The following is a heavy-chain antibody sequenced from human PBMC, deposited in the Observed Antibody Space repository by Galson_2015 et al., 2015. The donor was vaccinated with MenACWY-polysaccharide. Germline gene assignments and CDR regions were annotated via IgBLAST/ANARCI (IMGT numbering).Heavy chain of an antibody. Sequence: SETLSLTCTVSGGSISSSSYYWGWIRQPPGKGLEWIGSIYYSGSTYYNPSLKRRVTIFVDTSKNQFSLKLSSVTAADTAVYYCARQSPFKYYDSSGYPDYWGQGTLVTVSS. CDR3: ARQSPFKYYDSSGYPDY. D-gene: IGHD3-22*01. CDR1: GGSISSSSYY. V-gene: IGHV4-39*01. J-gene: IGHJ4*02. CDR2: IYYSGST.